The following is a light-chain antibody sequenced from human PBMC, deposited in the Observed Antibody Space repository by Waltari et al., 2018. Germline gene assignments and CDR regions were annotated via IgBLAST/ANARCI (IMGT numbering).Light chain of an antibody. CDR3: SSYTSSSTLV. CDR1: SSDVGGYNY. J-gene: IGLJ2*01. Sequence: QSALTQPAYVSGSPGQSITIPCTGTSSDVGGYNYVSWYQQHPGKAPKLMIYDVNNRPSGVSNRFSGSKSGNTASLTISGLQAEDEADYFCSSYTSSSTLVFGGGTKLTVL. CDR2: DVN. V-gene: IGLV2-14*03.